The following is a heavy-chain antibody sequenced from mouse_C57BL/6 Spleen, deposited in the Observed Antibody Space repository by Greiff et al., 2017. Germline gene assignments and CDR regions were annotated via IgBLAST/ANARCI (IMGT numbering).Heavy chain of an antibody. V-gene: IGHV1-81*01. J-gene: IGHJ1*03. CDR3: ARSYYVRYFDV. Sequence: VQLQQSGAELARPGASVKLSCKASGYTFTSYGISWVKQRTGQGLEWIGEIYPRSGNTYYNEKFKGKATLTADKSSSTAYMELRSLTSEDAAVYFCARSYYVRYFDVWGTGTTVTVSS. CDR2: IYPRSGNT. CDR1: GYTFTSYG. D-gene: IGHD1-1*01.